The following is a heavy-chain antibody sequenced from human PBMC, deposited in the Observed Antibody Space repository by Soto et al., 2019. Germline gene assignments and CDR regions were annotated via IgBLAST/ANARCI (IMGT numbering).Heavy chain of an antibody. V-gene: IGHV4-31*03. J-gene: IGHJ6*02. CDR2: IYYRGST. CDR3: ARGFWGSLDV. D-gene: IGHD3-16*01. Sequence: SETLSLTCTVPGGSISSGTYYWSWIRQHPGKGLEWIGYIYYRGSTYYNPSLKSRVTISVDTSKNQFSLRLSSVTAADTAVYYCARGFWGSLDVWGQGITVTVS. CDR1: GGSISSGTYY.